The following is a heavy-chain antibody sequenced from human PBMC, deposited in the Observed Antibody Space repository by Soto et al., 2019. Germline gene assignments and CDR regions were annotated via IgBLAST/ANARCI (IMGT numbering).Heavy chain of an antibody. V-gene: IGHV1-3*01. J-gene: IGHJ6*02. Sequence: ASVKVSCKTSGYSFTKYGLHWLRQAPGQRLEWMGWINPGNGDTKYSQKFQGRVTITRDTSATTAYMELSSLRSEDSAVFYCARTDCSSTSCYNYYYYYGMDVWGQGTTVTVSS. D-gene: IGHD2-2*01. CDR2: INPGNGDT. CDR1: GYSFTKYG. CDR3: ARTDCSSTSCYNYYYYYGMDV.